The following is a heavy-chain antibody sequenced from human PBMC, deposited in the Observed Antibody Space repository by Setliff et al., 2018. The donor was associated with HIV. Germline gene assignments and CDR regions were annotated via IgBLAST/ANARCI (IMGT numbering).Heavy chain of an antibody. J-gene: IGHJ4*02. CDR1: GGSISSGSYY. D-gene: IGHD6-19*01. Sequence: SETLSLTCTVSGGSISSGSYYWSWIRQHPGKGLEWIGYIYYSGSTHYNASLRSRGSISRDTSKNQFSLKLSSVTAADTAVYYCARGQDRLEPSGPFDYWGQGTLVTVSS. CDR2: IYYSGST. V-gene: IGHV4-31*03. CDR3: ARGQDRLEPSGPFDY.